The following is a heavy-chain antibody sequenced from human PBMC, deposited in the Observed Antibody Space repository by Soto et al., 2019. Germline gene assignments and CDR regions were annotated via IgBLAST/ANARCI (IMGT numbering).Heavy chain of an antibody. J-gene: IGHJ6*02. D-gene: IGHD5-12*01. CDR3: ARGIQWRYGMDV. Sequence: EVQLVESGGGLGQPGGSLRLSCAAAGFAFDSHWMHWVRQAPGKGLVWVSRINGDGSSTFYADSVKGRFTISRDNARNTVYLQMNSLRAEDTAVYYCARGIQWRYGMDVWGQGTTVTVSS. V-gene: IGHV3-74*01. CDR1: GFAFDSHW. CDR2: INGDGSST.